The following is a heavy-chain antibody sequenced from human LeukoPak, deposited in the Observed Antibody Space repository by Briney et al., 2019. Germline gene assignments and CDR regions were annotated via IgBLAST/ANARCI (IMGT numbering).Heavy chain of an antibody. CDR3: ARESDLGELSY. J-gene: IGHJ4*02. CDR2: IYYSGST. D-gene: IGHD3-16*02. CDR1: GGSISSYY. Sequence: SETLSLTCTVSGGSISSYYWSWIRQPPGKGLEWIGNIYYSGSTNYNPSLKSRVTISVDTSKNQFSLKLSSVTAADTAVYYCARESDLGELSYWGQGTLVTVSS. V-gene: IGHV4-59*01.